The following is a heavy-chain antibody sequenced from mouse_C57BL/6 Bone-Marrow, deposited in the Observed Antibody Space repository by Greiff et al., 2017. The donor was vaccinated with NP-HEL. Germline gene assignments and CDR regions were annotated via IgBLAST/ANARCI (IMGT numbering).Heavy chain of an antibody. CDR2: INYDCRST. V-gene: IGHV5-16*01. CDR3: AREGGLRRRTYAMDY. D-gene: IGHD2-4*01. Sequence: EVKLMESEGGLVQPGSSMKLSCTTSGFTFSDYYMAWVRQVPEKGLDWVANINYDCRSTYYLDSLMRRFFISNDNVKNILYLQMSRLKSEDTATYYCAREGGLRRRTYAMDYWGQGTSVTVSS. CDR1: GFTFSDYY. J-gene: IGHJ4*01.